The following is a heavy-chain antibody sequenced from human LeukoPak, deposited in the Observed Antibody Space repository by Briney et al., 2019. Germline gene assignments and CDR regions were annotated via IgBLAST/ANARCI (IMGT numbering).Heavy chain of an antibody. J-gene: IGHJ4*02. Sequence: GGSLRLSCAASGFTFSSYAMSWVRQAPGKGLEWVSAISGRGGSTYYADSVKGRFTISRDNSKNTLYLQMNNLRAEDPAVYYCAKAFGKKTDFQPALHAYWGQGTLVTVSS. CDR2: ISGRGGST. CDR1: GFTFSSYA. V-gene: IGHV3-23*01. CDR3: AKAFGKKTDFQPALHAY. D-gene: IGHD2-2*01.